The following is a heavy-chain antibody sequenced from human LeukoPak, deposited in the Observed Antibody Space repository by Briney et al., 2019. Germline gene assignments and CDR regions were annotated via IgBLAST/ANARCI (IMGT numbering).Heavy chain of an antibody. D-gene: IGHD3-16*01. CDR1: GGTFSSYA. Sequence: SVKVSCKASGGTFSSYAISWVRQAPGQGLEWMGGIIPIFGTANYAQKFQGRVTITADESTSTAYMELSSLRSEDTAVYYCARSGAEITRLYDYWGQGTLVTVSS. CDR2: IIPIFGTA. CDR3: ARSGAEITRLYDY. J-gene: IGHJ4*02. V-gene: IGHV1-69*13.